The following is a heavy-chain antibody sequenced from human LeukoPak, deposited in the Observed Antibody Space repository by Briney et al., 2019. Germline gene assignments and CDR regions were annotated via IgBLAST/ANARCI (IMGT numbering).Heavy chain of an antibody. CDR3: AKDQGSGYHFFDY. D-gene: IGHD3-3*01. J-gene: IGHJ4*02. Sequence: PGGSLRLSCAASGFTFSNHAMSWVRLVPGKGLEWVSALDPTSTYIFYGDSVKGRFTVSRDNSKNTLYLQMNSLRAEDTAVYYCAKDQGSGYHFFDYWGQGTLVIVSS. CDR2: LDPTSTYI. CDR1: GFTFSNHA. V-gene: IGHV3-23*05.